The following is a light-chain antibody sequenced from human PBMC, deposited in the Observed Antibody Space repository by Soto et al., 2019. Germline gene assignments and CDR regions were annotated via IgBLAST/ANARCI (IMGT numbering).Light chain of an antibody. CDR1: SSNIGNNY. J-gene: IGLJ1*01. CDR2: GNN. Sequence: QSVLTQPPSVSAAPGQKVTISCSGSSSNIGNNYVSWYQQLPGTAPKLLIYGNNKRPSGIPDRFSGSKSGTSATLGITGLQTGDEADYYCGTWDSSRGVFGTGTKLTVL. CDR3: GTWDSSRGV. V-gene: IGLV1-51*01.